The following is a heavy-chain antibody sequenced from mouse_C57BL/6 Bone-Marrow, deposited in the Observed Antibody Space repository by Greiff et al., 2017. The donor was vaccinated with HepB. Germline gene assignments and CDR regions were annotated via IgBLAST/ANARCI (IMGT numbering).Heavy chain of an antibody. V-gene: IGHV1-64*01. J-gene: IGHJ2*01. D-gene: IGHD2-2*01. CDR2: IHPNSGST. CDR3: VVYGFDY. Sequence: QVQLKESGAELVKPGASVKLSCKASGYTFTSYWMRWVKQRPGQGLEWIGMIHPNSGSTNYNEKFKSKATLTVDKSSSTAYMQLSSLTSEDSAVYYCVVYGFDYWGQGTTLTVSS. CDR1: GYTFTSYW.